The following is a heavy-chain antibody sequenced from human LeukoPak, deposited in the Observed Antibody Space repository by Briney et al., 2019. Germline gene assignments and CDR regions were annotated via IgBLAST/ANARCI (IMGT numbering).Heavy chain of an antibody. CDR1: TFSFSSHG. Sequence: GGSLRLSCAASTFSFSSHGLYWVRQAPGKGLEGVAFIYKDENDKGCADSVKGRFTISRDNSNNMLYLQMNSLRADDAAVYYCATLVKTGEGGRGYFDHWGQGTLLTVSS. J-gene: IGHJ4*02. CDR3: ATLVKTGEGGRGYFDH. CDR2: IYKDENDK. V-gene: IGHV3-30*02. D-gene: IGHD7-27*01.